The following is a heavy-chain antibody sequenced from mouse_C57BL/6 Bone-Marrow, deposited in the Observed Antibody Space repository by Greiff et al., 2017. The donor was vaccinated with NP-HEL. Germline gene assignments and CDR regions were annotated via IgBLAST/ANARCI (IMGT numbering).Heavy chain of an antibody. CDR1: GYTFTDYY. V-gene: IGHV1-19*01. CDR2: INPYNGGT. CDR3: AREGAMVTTGGVYYAMDY. J-gene: IGHJ4*01. Sequence: EVQLHQSGPVLVKPGASVKMSCKASGYTFTDYYMNWVKQSHGKSLEWIGVINPYNGGTSYNQKFKGKATLTGDKSSSTAYMELNSLTSEDSAVYYCAREGAMVTTGGVYYAMDYWGQGTSVTVSS. D-gene: IGHD2-2*01.